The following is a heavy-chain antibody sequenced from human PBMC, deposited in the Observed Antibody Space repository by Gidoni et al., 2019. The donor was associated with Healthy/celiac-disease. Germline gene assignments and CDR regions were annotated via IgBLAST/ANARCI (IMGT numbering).Heavy chain of an antibody. D-gene: IGHD2-2*03. CDR3: ARTGYCSSTSCPYYYYYMDV. CDR2: IWYDGSNK. Sequence: QVQLVESGGGVVQPGRSLRLSCAASGFTFSTYGMHWVRQAPGKGLELVAVIWYDGSNKYYADSVKGRFTISRDNSKNTLYLQMNSLRAEDTAVYYCARTGYCSSTSCPYYYYYMDVWGKGTTVTVSS. CDR1: GFTFSTYG. V-gene: IGHV3-33*01. J-gene: IGHJ6*03.